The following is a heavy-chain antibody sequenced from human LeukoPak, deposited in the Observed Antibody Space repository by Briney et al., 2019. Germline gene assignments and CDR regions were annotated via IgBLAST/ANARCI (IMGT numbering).Heavy chain of an antibody. CDR1: GGSISSYY. CDR2: NYYSGST. D-gene: IGHD5-18*01. J-gene: IGHJ4*02. CDR3: ATAGGGDTAMVNDY. Sequence: SETLSLTCTVSGGSISSYYWSWIRQPPGKGLEWIGYNYYSGSTNYNPSLKSRVTISVDTSKNQFSLKLSSVTAADTAVYYCATAGGGDTAMVNDYWRQGTLVTVSS. V-gene: IGHV4-59*01.